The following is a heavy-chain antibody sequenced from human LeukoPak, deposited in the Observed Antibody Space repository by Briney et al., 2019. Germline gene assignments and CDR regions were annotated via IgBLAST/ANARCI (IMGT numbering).Heavy chain of an antibody. CDR2: IYHTGST. V-gene: IGHV4-39*07. J-gene: IGHJ5*02. Sequence: SETLSLTCTVSGGSISSGSYYWGWIRQPPGKGLEWIGNIYHTGSTYYNPSLKSRVTISVDTSKNQFSLKLSSVTAADTAVYYCARGNYYYDTSGSNWFDPWGQGTLVTVSS. CDR3: ARGNYYYDTSGSNWFDP. D-gene: IGHD3-22*01. CDR1: GGSISSGSYY.